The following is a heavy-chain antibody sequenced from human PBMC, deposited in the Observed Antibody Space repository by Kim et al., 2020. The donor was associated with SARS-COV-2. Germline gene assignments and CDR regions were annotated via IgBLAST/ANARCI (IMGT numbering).Heavy chain of an antibody. CDR1: GFTFSSYA. V-gene: IGHV3-30-3*01. CDR3: ARLGVGATNVDY. Sequence: GGSLRLSCAASGFTFSSYAMHWVRQAPGKGLEWVAVISYDRSNKYYADSVKGRFTISRDNSKNTLYLQMNSLRAEDTAVYYCARLGVGATNVDYWGQGTLVTVSS. D-gene: IGHD1-26*01. CDR2: ISYDRSNK. J-gene: IGHJ4*02.